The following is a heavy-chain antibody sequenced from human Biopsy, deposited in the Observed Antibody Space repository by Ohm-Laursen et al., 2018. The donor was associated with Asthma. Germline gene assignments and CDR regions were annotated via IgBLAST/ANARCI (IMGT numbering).Heavy chain of an antibody. V-gene: IGHV1-18*01. J-gene: IGHJ6*02. Sequence: ASVKVSCKTSGYTFNSAGITWVRQAPGQGLEWMGWISVYNSNTKVAQKLQDRVTMITDTSTSTAYMELRSLRSNDTAVYFCARAVDYSHYYGIDVWGQGTTVTVS. D-gene: IGHD3-10*01. CDR2: ISVYNSNT. CDR1: GYTFNSAG. CDR3: ARAVDYSHYYGIDV.